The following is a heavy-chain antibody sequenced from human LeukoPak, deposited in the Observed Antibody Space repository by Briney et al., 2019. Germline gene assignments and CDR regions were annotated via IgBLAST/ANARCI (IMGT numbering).Heavy chain of an antibody. CDR1: GFTFSSYS. V-gene: IGHV3-48*04. CDR3: ARGPQDIVVVVAATPSWFDP. J-gene: IGHJ5*02. D-gene: IGHD2-15*01. Sequence: GGSLRLSCAASGFTFSSYSMNWVRQAPGKGLEWVSYISSSSSTIYYADSVKGRFTISRDNAKNSLYLQMNSLRAEDTAVYYCARGPQDIVVVVAATPSWFDPWGQGTLVTVSS. CDR2: ISSSSSTI.